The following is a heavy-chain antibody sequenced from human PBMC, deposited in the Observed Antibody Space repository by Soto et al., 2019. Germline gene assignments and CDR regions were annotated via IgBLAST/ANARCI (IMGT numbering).Heavy chain of an antibody. D-gene: IGHD6-6*01. Sequence: NPSETLSLTCTVSGAPMTSGGYYWSWVRHHPGKGLEWIGYIYYSGSTYYNPSLKSRVTISVDTSKNQFSLKLSSVTAADTAVYYCARDRRNWFDPWGQGTLVTVSS. CDR1: GAPMTSGGYY. J-gene: IGHJ5*02. CDR2: IYYSGST. V-gene: IGHV4-31*03. CDR3: ARDRRNWFDP.